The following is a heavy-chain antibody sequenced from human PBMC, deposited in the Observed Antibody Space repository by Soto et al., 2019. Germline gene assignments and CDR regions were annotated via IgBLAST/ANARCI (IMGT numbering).Heavy chain of an antibody. CDR2: ISAYNGNK. J-gene: IGHJ4*02. D-gene: IGHD3-10*01. CDR1: GYVFSGYG. CDR3: ARDSDGSGSYFTDF. Sequence: ASVKVSCKASGYVFSGYGINWVRQVPGQGLEWMGWISAYNGNKKYAQKFQDRVTMTTDTSTSTAYMELRSLRSDDTAVYYCARDSDGSGSYFTDFWGQGSLVTVSS. V-gene: IGHV1-18*01.